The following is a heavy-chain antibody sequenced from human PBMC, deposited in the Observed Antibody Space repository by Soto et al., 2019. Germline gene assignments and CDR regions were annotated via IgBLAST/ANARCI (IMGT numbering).Heavy chain of an antibody. CDR1: GYTFTDYY. CDR2: INPSTDTT. V-gene: IGHV1-46*01. Sequence: ASGKVSCKASGYTFTDYYIHWVRQAPGQGLEWMGIINPSTDTTSYAQKFQGRVTMTMDTSTSTVYMELSSPRSDDTADYYCARCKEWLLRYGMYVWGQGTTVTVSS. CDR3: ARCKEWLLRYGMYV. J-gene: IGHJ6*02. D-gene: IGHD3-3*01.